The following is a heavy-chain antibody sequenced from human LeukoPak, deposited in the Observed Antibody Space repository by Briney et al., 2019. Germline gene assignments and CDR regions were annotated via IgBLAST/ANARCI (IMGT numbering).Heavy chain of an antibody. J-gene: IGHJ4*02. Sequence: GGSLRLSCTASGFTVTSNILSWVRQAPGTGLEWVSSISSSSSYIFSADSVEGRFTISRDNAKNSLYLQMNSLRAEDTAVYYCAKDGQDYWGQGTLVTVSS. CDR3: AKDGQDY. CDR2: ISSSSSYI. V-gene: IGHV3-21*01. CDR1: GFTVTSNI.